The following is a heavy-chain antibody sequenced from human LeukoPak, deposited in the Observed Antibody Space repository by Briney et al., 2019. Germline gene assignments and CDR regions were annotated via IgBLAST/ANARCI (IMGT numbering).Heavy chain of an antibody. CDR3: ARRPLGYSYGYGFDY. CDR1: GYSFTSYW. V-gene: IGHV5-51*01. D-gene: IGHD5-18*01. J-gene: IGHJ4*02. Sequence: GESLKISCKGSGYSFTSYWIGWVRQMPGKGLEWMGIIYPGDSDTRYSPSFQGQVTISADKSISTAYLQWSSLKASDTAMYYCARRPLGYSYGYGFDYWGQETLVTVSS. CDR2: IYPGDSDT.